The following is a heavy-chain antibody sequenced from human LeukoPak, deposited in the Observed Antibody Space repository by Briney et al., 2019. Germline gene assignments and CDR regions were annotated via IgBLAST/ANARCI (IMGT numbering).Heavy chain of an antibody. D-gene: IGHD2-15*01. V-gene: IGHV3-23*01. CDR2: ISGSGDSV. Sequence: GGSLRLSCAASGFTFTNYEMSWVRQAPGKGLEWLSSISGSGDSVFYADSVKGRFTISRDNSRNTLYLQMNSLRAEDTAVYYCAKVLRGCSGGSCYYYFDYWGQGTLVTVSS. J-gene: IGHJ4*02. CDR3: AKVLRGCSGGSCYYYFDY. CDR1: GFTFTNYE.